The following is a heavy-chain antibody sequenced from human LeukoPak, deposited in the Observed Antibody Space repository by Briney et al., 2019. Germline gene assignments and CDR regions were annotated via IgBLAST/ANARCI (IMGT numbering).Heavy chain of an antibody. J-gene: IGHJ4*02. V-gene: IGHV4-59*11. Sequence: SETLSLTCTVSGGSISSHYWSWIRQPPGKGLEWIGYIYYSGSTNYNPSLKSRVTISVDTSKNQFSLKLSSVTAADTAVYYCAREQGESYYYDSSGYVHWGQGTLVTVSS. CDR2: IYYSGST. D-gene: IGHD3-22*01. CDR3: AREQGESYYYDSSGYVH. CDR1: GGSISSHY.